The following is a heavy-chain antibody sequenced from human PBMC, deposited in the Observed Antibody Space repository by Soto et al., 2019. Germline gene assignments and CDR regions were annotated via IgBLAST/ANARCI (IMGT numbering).Heavy chain of an antibody. CDR2: ISAKNGNT. D-gene: IGHD3-10*01. CDR3: ARGRYGEY. Sequence: QVHLVQSGAEVKKPGASVKVSCKGSGYGFTTYGITWVRQAPGQGLEWMAWISAKNGNTNYAQKLQGRVTVTRDTSTSTAYMELRSLRSDDTAVYYCARGRYGEYWGQGALVTVSS. V-gene: IGHV1-18*01. CDR1: GYGFTTYG. J-gene: IGHJ4*02.